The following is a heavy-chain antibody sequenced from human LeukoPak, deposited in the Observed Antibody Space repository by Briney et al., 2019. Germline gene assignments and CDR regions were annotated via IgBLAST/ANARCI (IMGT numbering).Heavy chain of an antibody. CDR2: IYYSGST. V-gene: IGHV4-39*07. D-gene: IGHD1-26*01. J-gene: IGHJ4*02. CDR3: ARDSSGSYYHRVPNGY. CDR1: GGSISSSSYY. Sequence: SETLSLTCTVSGGSISSSSYYWGWIRQPPGKGLEWIGSIYYSGSTYYNPSLKSRVTISVDRSKNQFSLKLSSVTAADTAVYYCARDSSGSYYHRVPNGYWGQGTLVTVSS.